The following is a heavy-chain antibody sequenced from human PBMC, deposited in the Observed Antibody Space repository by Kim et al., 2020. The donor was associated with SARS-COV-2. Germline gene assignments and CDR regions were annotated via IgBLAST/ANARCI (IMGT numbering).Heavy chain of an antibody. J-gene: IGHJ4*02. CDR1: GFTFSSYA. Sequence: GGSLRLSCAASGFTFSSYAMSWVRQAPGKGLEWVSAISGSGGSTYYADSVKGRFTISRDNSKNTLYLQMNSLRAEDTAGYYCAKDRAVGRGVITYDFDYWGQGTLVTGSS. CDR2: ISGSGGST. D-gene: IGHD3-10*01. V-gene: IGHV3-23*01. CDR3: AKDRAVGRGVITYDFDY.